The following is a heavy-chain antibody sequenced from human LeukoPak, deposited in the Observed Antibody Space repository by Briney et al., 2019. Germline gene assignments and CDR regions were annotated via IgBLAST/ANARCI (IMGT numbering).Heavy chain of an antibody. V-gene: IGHV1-8*01. CDR3: ARGTSSSGSYYNYYYYYYMDV. D-gene: IGHD3-10*01. CDR2: MNPNSGNT. Sequence: ASVKVSCKASGYTFTSYDINWVRQATGRGLEWMGWMNPNSGNTGYAQKFQGRVTMTRNTSISTAYMELSSLRSEDTAVYYCARGTSSSGSYYNYYYYYYMDVWGKGTTVTISS. CDR1: GYTFTSYD. J-gene: IGHJ6*03.